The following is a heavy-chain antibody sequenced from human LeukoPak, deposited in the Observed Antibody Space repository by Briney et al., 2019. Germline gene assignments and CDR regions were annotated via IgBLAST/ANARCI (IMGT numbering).Heavy chain of an antibody. CDR1: GFTFSSYA. CDR3: ARTDGYMEDDAFDI. J-gene: IGHJ3*02. D-gene: IGHD5-24*01. V-gene: IGHV3-64*01. Sequence: GGSLRLSCAASGFTFSSYAMHWVRQAPGKGLEYVSAISSNGGSTYYANSVKGRFTISRDNSKNTLYLQMGSLRAEDMAVYYCARTDGYMEDDAFDIWGQGTMVTVSS. CDR2: ISSNGGST.